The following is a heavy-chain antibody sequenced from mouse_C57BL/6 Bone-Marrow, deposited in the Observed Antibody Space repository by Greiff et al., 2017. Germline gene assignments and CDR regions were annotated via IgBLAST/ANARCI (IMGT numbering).Heavy chain of an antibody. V-gene: IGHV5-6*01. CDR2: ISSGGSYT. J-gene: IGHJ1*03. CDR1: GFTFSSYG. D-gene: IGHD1-1*01. Sequence: EVKLVESGGDLVKPGGSLKLSCAASGFTFSSYGMSWVRPTPDKRLEWVATISSGGSYTYYPDSVKGRFTISSDNAKNTLCLQMSSQKSEDTAIYNCARQACALSTTVVRHWCFDVWGTGTTVTVSS. CDR3: ARQACALSTTVVRHWCFDV.